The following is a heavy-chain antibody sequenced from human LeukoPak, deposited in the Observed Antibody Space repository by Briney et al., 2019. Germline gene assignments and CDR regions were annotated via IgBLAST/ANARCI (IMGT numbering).Heavy chain of an antibody. J-gene: IGHJ6*03. CDR2: ISGSGGST. D-gene: IGHD3-3*01. Sequence: PGGSLRLSCAASGLTFSSYAMSWVRQAPGKGLEWVSAISGSGGSTYYADSVKGRFTISRDNSKNTLYLQMNSLRAKDTAVYYCAKDGKYYDFWSGYYSRSYYYYMDVWGKGTTVTVSS. CDR1: GLTFSSYA. CDR3: AKDGKYYDFWSGYYSRSYYYYMDV. V-gene: IGHV3-23*01.